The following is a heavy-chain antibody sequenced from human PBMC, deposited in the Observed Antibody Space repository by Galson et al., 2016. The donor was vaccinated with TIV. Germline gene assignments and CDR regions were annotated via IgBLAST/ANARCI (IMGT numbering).Heavy chain of an antibody. CDR2: IDHSNGGT. CDR3: ASPHSGSYDFDY. D-gene: IGHD3-16*01. J-gene: IGHJ4*02. V-gene: IGHV1-46*03. Sequence: SVKVSCKASGYTFTRYYIHWVRQAAGQGLEWMGIIDHSNGGTTYAQQFQGRLTLTRDTSTSTVYFELSSLTSEDTALYYCASPHSGSYDFDYWGQGTLVTVSS. CDR1: GYTFTRYY.